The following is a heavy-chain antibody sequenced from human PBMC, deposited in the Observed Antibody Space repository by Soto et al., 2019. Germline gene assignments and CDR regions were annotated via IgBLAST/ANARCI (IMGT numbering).Heavy chain of an antibody. CDR1: GNSIGDYY. CDR2: IYGSGST. Sequence: QVQLQESGPGLVKPWETLSLTCTVSGNSIGDYYWSWFRQSPRKGLEWIGYIYGSGSTNYNPSLKSRVTISADTSKNQFSLKLTSVTAADTAVYYCARRRIGDYWGQGTPITVSS. CDR3: ARRRIGDY. D-gene: IGHD3-3*01. V-gene: IGHV4-59*08. J-gene: IGHJ4*02.